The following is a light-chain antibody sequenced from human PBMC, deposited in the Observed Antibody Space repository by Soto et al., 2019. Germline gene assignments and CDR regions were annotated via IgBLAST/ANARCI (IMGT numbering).Light chain of an antibody. J-gene: IGKJ1*01. CDR1: QNVSSSS. Sequence: EVVLTQSPGTLSLSPGERATLSCRASQNVSSSSLAWYQQRPGQAPRLLFYGASSRATGITDRFSASGSGTQFTLTISRLEPEDFTVYYCQQFDSSPWTFGQGTKVEIK. V-gene: IGKV3-20*01. CDR2: GAS. CDR3: QQFDSSPWT.